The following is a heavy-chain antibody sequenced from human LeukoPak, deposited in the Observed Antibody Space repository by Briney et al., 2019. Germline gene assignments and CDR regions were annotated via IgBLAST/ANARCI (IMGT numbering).Heavy chain of an antibody. J-gene: IGHJ6*03. V-gene: IGHV3-23*01. CDR3: ARLGGQEVYNYYVGV. Sequence: PGGSLRLSCEASGFTFSSYAMSWVRQAPGKELEWVSGIIDSGDITYYANSVKGRFTISRDNSKNTLYLQMNSLRAEDTAVYYCARLGGQEVYNYYVGVWGKGTTVAVSS. CDR1: GFTFSSYA. CDR2: IIDSGDIT. D-gene: IGHD3-16*01.